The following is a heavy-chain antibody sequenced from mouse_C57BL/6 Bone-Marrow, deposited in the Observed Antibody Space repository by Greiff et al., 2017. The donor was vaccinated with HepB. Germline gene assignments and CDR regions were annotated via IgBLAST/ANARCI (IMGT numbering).Heavy chain of an antibody. D-gene: IGHD1-2*01. CDR3: ARGLLAWFAY. CDR2: SRNKANDYTT. Sequence: EVKLVESGGGLVQSGRSLRLSCATSGFTFSDFYMEWVRQAPGKGLEWIAASRNKANDYTTEYSASVKGRFIVSRDTSQSILYLQMNALRAEDTAIYYCARGLLAWFAYWGQGTLVTVSA. V-gene: IGHV7-1*01. J-gene: IGHJ3*01. CDR1: GFTFSDFY.